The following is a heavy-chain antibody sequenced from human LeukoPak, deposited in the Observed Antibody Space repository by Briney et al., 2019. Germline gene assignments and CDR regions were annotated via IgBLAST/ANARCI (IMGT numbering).Heavy chain of an antibody. J-gene: IGHJ6*04. D-gene: IGHD3-16*01. CDR1: GGSINFY. Sequence: SETLSLTCSVSGGSINFYWSWIRQSPGKGLEWIGCIYPNGSTSYNSSLKSRVTISLDTSKKQVSLMLNSVTAADTAVYYCARDVRRALRFNNFYPYFGMDVWGKGTTVIVST. CDR3: ARDVRRALRFNNFYPYFGMDV. CDR2: IYPNGST. V-gene: IGHV4-59*01.